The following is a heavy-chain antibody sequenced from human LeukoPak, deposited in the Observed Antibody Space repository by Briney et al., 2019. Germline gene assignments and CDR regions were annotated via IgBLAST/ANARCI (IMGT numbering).Heavy chain of an antibody. D-gene: IGHD4-23*01. V-gene: IGHV1-8*01. Sequence: ASVKVSCKASGYTFTSYDINWVRQATGQGLEWMGWMSPNSDNTSYAQKFQGRVTFTRDTSISTAYMELRSLTSEDTAVYYCARDYGGSSGWFDPWGQGTLVTVSS. CDR1: GYTFTSYD. J-gene: IGHJ5*02. CDR3: ARDYGGSSGWFDP. CDR2: MSPNSDNT.